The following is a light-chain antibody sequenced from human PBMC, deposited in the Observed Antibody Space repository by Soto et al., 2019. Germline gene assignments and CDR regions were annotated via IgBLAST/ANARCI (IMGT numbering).Light chain of an antibody. V-gene: IGKV1-5*03. CDR3: QQYNFYSWT. CDR1: QSISTG. J-gene: IGKJ1*01. Sequence: DIQMTQSPSSLSAAVGDRVTITCRASQSISTGLAWYQQEPGKAPKLLIYKASSLETGVPSRLSGGGSGTEFTLTISSLQPDDFGTYDCQQYNFYSWTFGQGTKVEI. CDR2: KAS.